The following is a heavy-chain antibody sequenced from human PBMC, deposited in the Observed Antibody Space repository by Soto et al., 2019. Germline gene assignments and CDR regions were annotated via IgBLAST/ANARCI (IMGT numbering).Heavy chain of an antibody. Sequence: QVQLVESGGGVVQPGGSLRLSCAASGFTFSSYGMHWVRQAPGKGLEWVAVIWYDGSNKYYADSVKGRFTISRDNSKNTLYLQMNSLRAEDTAVYYCARALLDSGSYYALPYGMDVWGQGTTVTVSS. CDR2: IWYDGSNK. CDR1: GFTFSSYG. J-gene: IGHJ6*02. V-gene: IGHV3-33*01. CDR3: ARALLDSGSYYALPYGMDV. D-gene: IGHD1-26*01.